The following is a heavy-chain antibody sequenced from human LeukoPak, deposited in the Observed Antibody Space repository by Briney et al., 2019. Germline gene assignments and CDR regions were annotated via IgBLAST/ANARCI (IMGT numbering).Heavy chain of an antibody. CDR1: GVTVSSNY. D-gene: IGHD1-26*01. V-gene: IGHV3-53*01. CDR2: IYSGGST. Sequence: GGSLRLSCAASGVTVSSNYMTWVRQAPGKGLECVSVIYSGGSTYYADSVKGRFTISRDNSKNTVYLQMNSLRAEDTAVYYCARGPLSGSYGDPFDYWGQGTLVTVSS. J-gene: IGHJ4*02. CDR3: ARGPLSGSYGDPFDY.